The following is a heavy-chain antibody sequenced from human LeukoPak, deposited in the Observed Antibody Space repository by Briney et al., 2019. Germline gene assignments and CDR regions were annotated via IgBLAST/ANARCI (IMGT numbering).Heavy chain of an antibody. D-gene: IGHD3-3*02. V-gene: IGHV3-21*01. CDR3: AREFSTVGNFDY. Sequence: AGSLRLSCATSGFTFSRFSMRWVRQAPGKGLEWVSSIYFTGNHISYADSVKGRFTISRDNANTSVYLQMNGLRAEDTAVYYCAREFSTVGNFDYWGQGTLVTVSS. CDR2: IYFTGNHI. J-gene: IGHJ4*02. CDR1: GFTFSRFS.